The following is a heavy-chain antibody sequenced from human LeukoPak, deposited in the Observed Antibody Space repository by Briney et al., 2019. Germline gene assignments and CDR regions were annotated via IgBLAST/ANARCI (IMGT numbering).Heavy chain of an antibody. V-gene: IGHV1-2*02. Sequence: ASVKVSCKASGYTFTGYYIHWVRQAPGQGLEWMGWINPNSGGASYAQNFQGRVTMTRDTSISTAYMDLSRLTSDDTAVYYCARDPWGGYFDYWGQGTLVTVSS. CDR3: ARDPWGGYFDY. J-gene: IGHJ4*02. CDR2: INPNSGGA. CDR1: GYTFTGYY. D-gene: IGHD3-16*01.